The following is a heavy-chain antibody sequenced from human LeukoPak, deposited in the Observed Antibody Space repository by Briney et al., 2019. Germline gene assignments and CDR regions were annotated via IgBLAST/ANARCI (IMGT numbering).Heavy chain of an antibody. D-gene: IGHD6-13*01. J-gene: IGHJ6*02. CDR2: IYYSGST. CDR1: GGSVSSGSYY. CDR3: ARTLIAAAGTGYYYCGMDV. Sequence: SETLSLTCTVSGGSVSSGSYYWSWIRQPPGKGLEWIGYIYYSGSTNYNPSLKSRVTISVDTSKNQFSLKLSSVTAADTAVYYCARTLIAAAGTGYYYCGMDVWGQGTTVTVSS. V-gene: IGHV4-61*01.